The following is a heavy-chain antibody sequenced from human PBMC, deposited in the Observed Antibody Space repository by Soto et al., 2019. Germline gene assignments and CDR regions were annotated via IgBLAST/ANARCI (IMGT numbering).Heavy chain of an antibody. D-gene: IGHD3-22*01. J-gene: IGHJ4*02. CDR3: ARGSHPISSGYYY. CDR2: INPNSGGT. V-gene: IGHV1-2*02. CDR1: GYTFTGYY. Sequence: AAVKVSCKASGYTFTGYYMHWVRQAPGQGLEWMGWINPNSGGTNYAQKFQGRVTMTRDTSISTAYMELSRLRSDDTTVYYCARGSHPISSGYYYWGQGTLVTSPQ.